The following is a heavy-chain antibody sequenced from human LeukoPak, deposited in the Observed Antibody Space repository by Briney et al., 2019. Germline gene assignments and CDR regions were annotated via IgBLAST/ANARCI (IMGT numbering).Heavy chain of an antibody. CDR2: ISAYNGNT. Sequence: ASVKVSCKASGYTFTSYGISWVRPAPGQGREWMGWISAYNGNTNYAQKLQGRVTLTPDTSTSTAYMELRSLRSDDTAVYYCARSELIFGVVTNFDYWGQGTLVTVSS. D-gene: IGHD3-3*01. V-gene: IGHV1-18*01. J-gene: IGHJ4*02. CDR1: GYTFTSYG. CDR3: ARSELIFGVVTNFDY.